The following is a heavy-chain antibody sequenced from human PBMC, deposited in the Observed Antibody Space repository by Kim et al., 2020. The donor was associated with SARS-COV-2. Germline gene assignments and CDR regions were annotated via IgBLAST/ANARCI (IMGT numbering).Heavy chain of an antibody. Sequence: SGPTLVNPTQTLTLTCTFSGFSLSTSGMCVSWIRQPPGKAPEWLARIDWDDDKYYNTSLKTRLTISKDTSKNQVVLTMTNMDPVDTATYYCARIFNYYGSGSSFDYWGQGTLVTVSS. D-gene: IGHD3-10*01. CDR3: ARIFNYYGSGSSFDY. J-gene: IGHJ4*02. CDR2: IDWDDDK. V-gene: IGHV2-70*11. CDR1: GFSLSTSGMC.